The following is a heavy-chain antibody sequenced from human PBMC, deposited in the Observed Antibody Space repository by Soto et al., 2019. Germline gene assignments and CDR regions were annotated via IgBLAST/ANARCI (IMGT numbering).Heavy chain of an antibody. CDR3: ATAYYDFWSGYYGRRGGNWFDP. CDR1: GYTLTELS. V-gene: IGHV1-24*01. Sequence: ASVKVSCKVSGYTLTELSMHWVRQAPGKGLEWMGGFDPEDGETIYAQKFQGRVTMTKDTSTDTAYMELSSLRSEDTAVYYCATAYYDFWSGYYGRRGGNWFDPWGQGTLVTVSS. D-gene: IGHD3-3*01. J-gene: IGHJ5*02. CDR2: FDPEDGET.